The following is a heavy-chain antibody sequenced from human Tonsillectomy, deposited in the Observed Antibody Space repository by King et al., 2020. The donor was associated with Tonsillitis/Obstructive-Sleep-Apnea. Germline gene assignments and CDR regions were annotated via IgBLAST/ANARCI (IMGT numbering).Heavy chain of an antibody. CDR1: GFTFSSYE. J-gene: IGHJ4*02. CDR3: ARDLGVQLWADDY. V-gene: IGHV3-48*03. D-gene: IGHD5-18*01. Sequence: VQLVESGGGLVQPGGSLRLSCAASGFTFSSYEMNWVRQAPGKGLEWVSYISSSGSTIYYADSVMGRFTISRDNAKNSLYLQMNSLRAEDTAVYYCARDLGVQLWADDYWGQGTLVTVSS. CDR2: ISSSGSTI.